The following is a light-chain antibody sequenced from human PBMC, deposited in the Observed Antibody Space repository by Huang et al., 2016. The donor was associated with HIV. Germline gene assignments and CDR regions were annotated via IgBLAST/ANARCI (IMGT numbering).Light chain of an antibody. CDR3: QQYYHNPLT. CDR2: WAS. J-gene: IGKJ4*01. CDR1: QSLFFSSEKRNY. Sequence: DIVMTQSPDSLAMSLGERATINCRSSQSLFFSSEKRNYLAWYQKKPGQPPKLLISWASARESGVPDRFSGSGYGTGFTLTISSLQAEDVAVYYCQQYYHNPLTFGGGTKVEI. V-gene: IGKV4-1*01.